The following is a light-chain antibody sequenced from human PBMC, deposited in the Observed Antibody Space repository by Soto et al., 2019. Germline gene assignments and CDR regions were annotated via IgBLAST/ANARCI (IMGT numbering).Light chain of an antibody. J-gene: IGKJ1*01. Sequence: ILMTQSPSTLSASIGDRVTITCRASQGIETYLAWYQQKPGKAPRLLIYQATRLESGVPSRFSGSGSGTDFTLAISSLQPDDFASYYCQQFYRSSWTFGQGTKVEIK. CDR2: QAT. CDR3: QQFYRSSWT. V-gene: IGKV1-5*03. CDR1: QGIETY.